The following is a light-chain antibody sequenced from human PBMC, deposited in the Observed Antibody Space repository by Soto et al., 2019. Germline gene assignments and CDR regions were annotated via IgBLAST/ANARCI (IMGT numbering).Light chain of an antibody. V-gene: IGLV1-44*01. CDR1: SSNIGTNT. J-gene: IGLJ7*01. CDR3: AAWDASRSGPV. Sequence: QSVLTQPPSASGTPGRRVTISCSGSSSNIGTNTVNWYQQLPGTAPKLLIYANDQRPSGVPDRFSGSKSGTSASLAISGLQSGDEADYFCAAWDASRSGPVFGGGTQLTVL. CDR2: AND.